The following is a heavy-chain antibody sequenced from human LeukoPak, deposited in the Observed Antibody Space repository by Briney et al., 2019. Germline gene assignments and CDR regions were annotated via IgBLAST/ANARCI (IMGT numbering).Heavy chain of an antibody. J-gene: IGHJ5*02. CDR3: ASEIAVVRGVPEQT. D-gene: IGHD3-10*01. CDR2: ISNDGSNK. V-gene: IGHV3-30-3*01. Sequence: PGGSLRLSCADSGFTFGGYAMNWVRQAPGKGLEWVAGISNDGSNKCYADSVKGRFTISRDNSKNTLYLQMNSLRAEDTAVYYCASEIAVVRGVPEQTWGQGTLVTVSS. CDR1: GFTFGGYA.